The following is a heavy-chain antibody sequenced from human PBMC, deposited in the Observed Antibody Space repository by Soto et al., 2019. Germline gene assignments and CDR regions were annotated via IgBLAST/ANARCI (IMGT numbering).Heavy chain of an antibody. CDR3: VMVDNYVTPTPQDV. CDR1: GYIFVNYG. Sequence: QVQLVQSGDEVKKPGASVKVSCKASGYIFVNYGIAWVRQAPGQGLEWMGWLSPYTGNTHSATKVQGRLTITTDTSTSTAYMDLGSLTSDDTAVYYCVMVDNYVTPTPQDVWGQGTTVTVSS. V-gene: IGHV1-18*01. J-gene: IGHJ6*02. D-gene: IGHD3-16*01. CDR2: LSPYTGNT.